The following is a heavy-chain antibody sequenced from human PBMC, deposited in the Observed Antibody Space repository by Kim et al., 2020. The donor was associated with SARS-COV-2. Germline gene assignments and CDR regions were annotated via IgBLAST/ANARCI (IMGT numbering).Heavy chain of an antibody. D-gene: IGHD2-21*02. J-gene: IGHJ6*02. Sequence: LSLTCTVSGGSISSGGYYWSWIRQHPGKGLEWIGYIYYSGSTYYNPSLKSRVTISVDTSKNQFSLKLSSVTAADTAVYYCARDYGDPGDGMDVWGQGTTVTVSS. CDR2: IYYSGST. V-gene: IGHV4-31*03. CDR3: ARDYGDPGDGMDV. CDR1: GGSISSGGYY.